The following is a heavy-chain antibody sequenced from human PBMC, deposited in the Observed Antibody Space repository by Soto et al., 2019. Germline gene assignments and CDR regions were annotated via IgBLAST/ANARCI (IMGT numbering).Heavy chain of an antibody. Sequence: QVQLVQSGAEVKKPESSVKVSCKDSGGTFSSYAISWVRQAPGQGLEWMGGIIPIFGTANYAQKFQGRVTITADESTSTAYMELSSLRSEDTAVYYCARVRTRPLFPYYYYGMDVWGQGTTVTVSS. J-gene: IGHJ6*02. CDR3: ARVRTRPLFPYYYYGMDV. CDR1: GGTFSSYA. CDR2: IIPIFGTA. D-gene: IGHD3-10*01. V-gene: IGHV1-69*01.